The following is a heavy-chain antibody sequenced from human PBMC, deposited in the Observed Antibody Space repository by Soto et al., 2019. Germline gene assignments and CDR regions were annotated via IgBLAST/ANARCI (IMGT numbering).Heavy chain of an antibody. CDR3: ARGLDCSGNSCYTRVYYGMDV. D-gene: IGHD2-2*02. V-gene: IGHV1-2*02. CDR2: INPNSGDT. Sequence: ASVKGSCKASGYTFTDYHIHWVRQAPGQGLEWMGWINPNSGDTKYAKKFQGRVTMTRDTSISTAYMELSRLRFDDTAVYYCARGLDCSGNSCYTRVYYGMDVWGQGTTVTVSS. J-gene: IGHJ6*02. CDR1: GYTFTDYH.